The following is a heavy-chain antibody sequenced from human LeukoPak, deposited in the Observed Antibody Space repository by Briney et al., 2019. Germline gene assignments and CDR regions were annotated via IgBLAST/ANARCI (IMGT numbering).Heavy chain of an antibody. J-gene: IGHJ4*02. V-gene: IGHV3-11*01. CDR1: GFTFSDYH. CDR2: ISPGGNTI. D-gene: IGHD6-19*01. Sequence: PGGSLRLSCAASGFTFSDYHMNWIRQAPGKGLEWDSYISPGGNTIYFADSVNGRFTLSRDSARNSLSLQMNSLTAEDTAVYYCAAGRDIAVAGPGGYFDYWGRGTLVTVSS. CDR3: AAGRDIAVAGPGGYFDY.